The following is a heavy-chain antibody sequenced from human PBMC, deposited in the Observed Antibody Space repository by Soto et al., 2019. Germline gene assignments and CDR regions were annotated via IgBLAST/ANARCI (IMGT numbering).Heavy chain of an antibody. Sequence: PSETLSLTCAVSGGSISSGGYSWSWIRQPPGKGLEWIGYINYGGSTNYNPSLKSRVSMSLDTSNNQFSLNLISVTAADTALYYCARADDYKSSWFDPWGQGTLVTVSS. CDR1: GGSISSGGYS. V-gene: IGHV4-61*08. J-gene: IGHJ5*02. CDR3: ARADDYKSSWFDP. D-gene: IGHD4-4*01. CDR2: INYGGST.